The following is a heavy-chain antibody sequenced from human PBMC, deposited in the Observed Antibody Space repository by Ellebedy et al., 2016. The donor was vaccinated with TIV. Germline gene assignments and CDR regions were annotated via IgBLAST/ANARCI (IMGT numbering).Heavy chain of an antibody. CDR2: ISNTGSRT. J-gene: IGHJ4*02. D-gene: IGHD5-18*01. CDR1: GFTFSSYA. V-gene: IGHV3-23*01. CDR3: AKDRTPGDGYWVFDQ. Sequence: GESLKISCAASGFTFSSYAMSWVRQAPGKGLEWVSTISNTGSRTYYADSVEGRFIISRDNSKSTLYLQMNSLRAEDTAVYYCAKDRTPGDGYWVFDQWGQGTLVTVSS.